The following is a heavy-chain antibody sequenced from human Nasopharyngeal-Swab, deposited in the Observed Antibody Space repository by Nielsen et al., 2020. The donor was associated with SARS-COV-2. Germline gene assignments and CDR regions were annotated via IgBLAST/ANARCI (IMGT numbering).Heavy chain of an antibody. J-gene: IGHJ6*02. V-gene: IGHV3-9*01. CDR1: GFTFDDYA. CDR2: ISWNSGSI. Sequence: GGSLRLSCAASGFTFDDYAMHWVRQAPGKGLEWVSGISWNSGSIGYADSVKGRFTISRDNAKNSLYLQMNSLRAEDTALYYCAKDYYYDSSGYSKGGPGDYYYGMDVWGQGTTVTVSS. CDR3: AKDYYYDSSGYSKGGPGDYYYGMDV. D-gene: IGHD3-22*01.